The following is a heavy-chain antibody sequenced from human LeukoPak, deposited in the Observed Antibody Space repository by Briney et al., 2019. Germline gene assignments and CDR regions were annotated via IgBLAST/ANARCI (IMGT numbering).Heavy chain of an antibody. CDR2: IIPIDDST. CDR3: ARHSGHSSWYYGLGV. Sequence: SVKVSCKASGGTFSNHAFSWVRQAPGQGLEWMGGIIPIDDSTNYVQKFQDRVMITADEATNIIYMELGSLKSEDTAEYYCARHSGHSSWYYGLGVWGQGTTVIVSS. V-gene: IGHV1-69*13. D-gene: IGHD6-13*01. J-gene: IGHJ6*02. CDR1: GGTFSNHA.